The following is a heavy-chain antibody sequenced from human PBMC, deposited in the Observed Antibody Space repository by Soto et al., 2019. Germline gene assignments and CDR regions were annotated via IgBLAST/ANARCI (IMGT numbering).Heavy chain of an antibody. J-gene: IGHJ4*02. Sequence: QVQLVESGGGVVQPGRSLRLSCAASGFTFRRYGMHWVRQAPGKGLEWVAVVSYDGGNKYYVDSVKGRFTISRDNSQNTLYLQMNSLRAEDTAVYYCAKGSTVNGAEYYFDYWGQGTLVTVSS. CDR2: VSYDGGNK. CDR3: AKGSTVNGAEYYFDY. CDR1: GFTFRRYG. V-gene: IGHV3-30*18. D-gene: IGHD4-17*01.